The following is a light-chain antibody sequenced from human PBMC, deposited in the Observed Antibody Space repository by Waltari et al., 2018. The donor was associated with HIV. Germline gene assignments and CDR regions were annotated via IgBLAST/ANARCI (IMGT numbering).Light chain of an antibody. CDR3: QQYGNSPPYT. J-gene: IGKJ2*01. CDR2: GAS. V-gene: IGKV3-20*01. Sequence: RASQSVRSGYLAWYQQKPGQAPRVLIYGASSRATGIPDRFSGSGSGTDFTLTISRLEPEDFAVYYCQQYGNSPPYTFGQGTKLEIK. CDR1: QSVRSGY.